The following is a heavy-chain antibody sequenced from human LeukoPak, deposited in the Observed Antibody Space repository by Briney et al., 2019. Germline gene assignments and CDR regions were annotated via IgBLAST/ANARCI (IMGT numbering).Heavy chain of an antibody. CDR3: ARKLVGATGYFDY. CDR1: GYSISSGYY. V-gene: IGHV4-38-2*01. J-gene: IGHJ4*02. D-gene: IGHD1-26*01. CDR2: IYHSGST. Sequence: PSETLSLTCAVSGYSISSGYYWGWIRQPPGKGLEWIGSIYHSGSTYYNPSLKSRVTISVDTSKNQFSLKLSSVTAADTAVYYCARKLVGATGYFDYWGQGTLVTVSS.